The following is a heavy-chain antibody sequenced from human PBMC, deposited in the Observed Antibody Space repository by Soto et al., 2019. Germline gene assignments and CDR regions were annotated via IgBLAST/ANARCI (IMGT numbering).Heavy chain of an antibody. CDR3: ARRVYCSSTSCYIGMGV. CDR1: GGTFSSYA. J-gene: IGHJ6*02. D-gene: IGHD2-2*02. V-gene: IGHV1-69*13. CDR2: IIPIFGTA. Sequence: ASVKVSCKASGGTFSSYAISWVRQAPGQGLEWMGGIIPIFGTANYAQKFQGRVTITADESTSTAYMELSSLRSEDTAVYYCARRVYCSSTSCYIGMGVWGQGTTVTVSS.